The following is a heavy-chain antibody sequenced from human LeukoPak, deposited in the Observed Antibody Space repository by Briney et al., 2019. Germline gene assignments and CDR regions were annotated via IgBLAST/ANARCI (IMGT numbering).Heavy chain of an antibody. CDR1: GFTLSSYA. CDR2: ISSSGSTI. Sequence: GGSLRLSCAASGFTLSSYAMSWVRQAPGKGLEWVSYISSSGSTIYYADSVKGRFTISRDNAKNSLYLQMNSLRAEDTAVYYCSGGSTDGYNYFDYWGQGTLVTVSS. CDR3: SGGSTDGYNYFDY. D-gene: IGHD5-24*01. J-gene: IGHJ4*02. V-gene: IGHV3-48*04.